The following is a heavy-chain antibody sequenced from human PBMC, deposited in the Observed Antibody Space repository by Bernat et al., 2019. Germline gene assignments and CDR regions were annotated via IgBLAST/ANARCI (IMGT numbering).Heavy chain of an antibody. V-gene: IGHV1-18*01. J-gene: IGHJ4*02. CDR2: ISAYNGNT. D-gene: IGHD3-22*01. CDR3: ARTEYDANSGYYLGAEDDY. CDR1: GYTFTSYG. Sequence: QVQLVQSGAEVKKPGASVKVSCKASGYTFTSYGISWVRQAPGQGLEWMGWISAYNGNTNYAQKLQGRVTMTTDTSTSTTYMELRSMRSADTAVYYCARTEYDANSGYYLGAEDDYWGQGTLVTVSS.